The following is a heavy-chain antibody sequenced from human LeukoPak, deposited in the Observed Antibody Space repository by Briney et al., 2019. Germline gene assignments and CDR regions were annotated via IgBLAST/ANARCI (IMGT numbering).Heavy chain of an antibody. CDR3: ARAGGYNSGYGFDD. V-gene: IGHV3-21*01. J-gene: IGHJ4*02. CDR1: GFTFSYYS. D-gene: IGHD5-18*01. Sequence: GGSLRLSCAASGFTFSYYSMNWVRQAPGKGLEWVSSISSSSGYIYYADSVKGRFTISRDNAKNTLYLQMNSLRAEDTAVYYCARAGGYNSGYGFDDWGQGPPVTVSS. CDR2: ISSSSGYI.